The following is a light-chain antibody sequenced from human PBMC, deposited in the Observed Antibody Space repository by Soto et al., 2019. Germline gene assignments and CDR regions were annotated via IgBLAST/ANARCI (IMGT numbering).Light chain of an antibody. J-gene: IGLJ1*01. V-gene: IGLV1-40*01. CDR3: QSYDSSLSGYV. CDR1: SSNIGAGYD. CDR2: GNS. Sequence: QPVLTQPPSVSGAPGQRVTISCTGSSSNIGAGYDVHWYQQLPGTAPKLLIYGNSNRPSGVPDRFSGSKSCTSASLAITGLQAEDEADYYCQSYDSSLSGYVFGTGTKLTVL.